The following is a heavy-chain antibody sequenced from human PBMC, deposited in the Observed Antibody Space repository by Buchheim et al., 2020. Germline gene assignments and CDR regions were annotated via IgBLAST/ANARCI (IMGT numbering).Heavy chain of an antibody. CDR3: ARGSGNSWHLLH. CDR1: GGSISSDY. D-gene: IGHD6-13*01. Sequence: QVQLQESGLGQVKPSETLSLTCTVSGGSISSDYWSWIRQSPGKGLEWIGCIFYSGNTHYNPSLKSRVTISSDKSKNQFSLKLNSVTAADTAVYYCARGSGNSWHLLHWGQGTL. J-gene: IGHJ1*01. CDR2: IFYSGNT. V-gene: IGHV4-59*01.